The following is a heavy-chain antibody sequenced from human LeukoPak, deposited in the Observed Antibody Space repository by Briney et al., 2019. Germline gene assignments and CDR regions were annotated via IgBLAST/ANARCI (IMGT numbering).Heavy chain of an antibody. CDR3: TTVHKLWLNY. V-gene: IGHV3-15*01. CDR1: GFTFSNAW. J-gene: IGHJ4*02. D-gene: IGHD5-18*01. CDR2: IKSKTDGWTT. Sequence: GGSLRLSCAASGFTFSNAWMSWVRQAPGKGLEWVGRIKSKTDGWTTDYAAPVKGRFTISREDSKNTLYLQMNSLKTEDTAVYYCTTVHKLWLNYWGQGTLVTVSS.